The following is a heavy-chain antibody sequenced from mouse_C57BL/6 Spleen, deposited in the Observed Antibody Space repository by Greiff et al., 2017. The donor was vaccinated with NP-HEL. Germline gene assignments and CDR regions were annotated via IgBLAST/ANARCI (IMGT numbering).Heavy chain of an antibody. CDR2: ISSGSSTI. J-gene: IGHJ3*01. V-gene: IGHV5-17*01. CDR3: GRTGYGNYIAY. D-gene: IGHD2-10*02. CDR1: GFTFSDYG. Sequence: EVKLVESGGGLVKPGGSLKLSCAASGFTFSDYGMHWVRQAPEKGLEWVAYISSGSSTIYYADTVKGRFTISRDNAKNTLFLQMTSLRSEDAAMYYCGRTGYGNYIAYWGQGTLVTVSA.